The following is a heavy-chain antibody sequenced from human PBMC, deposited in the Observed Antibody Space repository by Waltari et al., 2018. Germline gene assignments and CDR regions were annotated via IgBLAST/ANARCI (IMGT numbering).Heavy chain of an antibody. J-gene: IGHJ3*02. CDR2: IWYDGSNK. CDR3: ARGGPDNQESLDI. V-gene: IGHV3-33*01. CDR1: GFPFSFYG. Sequence: GGVVQPGMSLRLSCAASGFPFSFYGMHWVRQAPGKGLEWVATIWYDGSNKYYGESVKGRLTVSRDNSKNTLFLQMDSLRAEDTAVYYCARGGPDNQESLDIWGRGTMVTVSS.